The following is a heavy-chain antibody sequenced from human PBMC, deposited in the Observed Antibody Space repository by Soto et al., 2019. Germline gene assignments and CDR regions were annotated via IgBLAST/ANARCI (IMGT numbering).Heavy chain of an antibody. V-gene: IGHV1-18*01. Sequence: ASVKVSCKASGYTFTSYGISWVRQAPGQGLEWMGWISAYNGNTIYAQKLQGRVTMTTDTSTSTAYMELRSLRSDDTAVYYCARAYNPYCTNGVCFFGYWGQGTLVTVSS. CDR1: GYTFTSYG. CDR3: ARAYNPYCTNGVCFFGY. D-gene: IGHD2-8*01. CDR2: ISAYNGNT. J-gene: IGHJ4*02.